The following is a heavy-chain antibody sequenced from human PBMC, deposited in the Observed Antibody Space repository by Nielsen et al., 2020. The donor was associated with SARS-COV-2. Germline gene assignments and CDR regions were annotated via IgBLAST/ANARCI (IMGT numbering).Heavy chain of an antibody. V-gene: IGHV3-21*01. CDR3: ARVGRSSTSRGVYAFDI. D-gene: IGHD2-2*01. CDR1: GFTFSSYS. J-gene: IGHJ3*02. Sequence: GESLKISCAASGFTFSSYSMNRVRQAPGKGLEWVSSISSSSSYIYYADSVKGRFTISRDNAKNSLYLQMNSLRAEDTAVYYCARVGRSSTSRGVYAFDIWGQGTMVTVSS. CDR2: ISSSSSYI.